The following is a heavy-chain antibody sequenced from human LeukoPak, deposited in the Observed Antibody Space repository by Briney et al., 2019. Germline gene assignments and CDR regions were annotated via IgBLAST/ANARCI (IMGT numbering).Heavy chain of an antibody. CDR1: GYSISNGYY. V-gene: IGHV4-38-2*02. Sequence: SETLSLTCTVSGYSISNGYYWVWIRQPPGKGLEWIGSLYHSDSVYYNTALKSRVSMSVDTSKNQFSLKLSFVTAADTAVYYCARHHDSYYYYYIDVWAQGPRSPSP. D-gene: IGHD3-3*01. J-gene: IGHJ6*03. CDR2: LYHSDSV. CDR3: ARHHDSYYYYYIDV.